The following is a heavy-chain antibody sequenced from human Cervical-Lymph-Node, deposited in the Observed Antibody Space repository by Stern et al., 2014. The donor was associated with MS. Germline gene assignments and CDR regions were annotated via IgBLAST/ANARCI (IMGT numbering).Heavy chain of an antibody. Sequence: QVQLVQSGGGVVQPGRSLRLSCEASRFTFSNYGMHWVRQAPGKGLEWVAVISYDGSNKYYADSVKGRVTISRDNSKNTLYLQMNSLRAEDTAVYYCAKEVLGGNYNYGMDVWGQGTTVTVSS. CDR1: RFTFSNYG. V-gene: IGHV3-30*18. CDR2: ISYDGSNK. D-gene: IGHD3-22*01. CDR3: AKEVLGGNYNYGMDV. J-gene: IGHJ6*02.